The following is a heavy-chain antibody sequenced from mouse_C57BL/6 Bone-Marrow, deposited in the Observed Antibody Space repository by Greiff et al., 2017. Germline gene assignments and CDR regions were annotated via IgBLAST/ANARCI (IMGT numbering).Heavy chain of an antibody. J-gene: IGHJ1*01. D-gene: IGHD2-4*01. CDR2: INPSNGGT. V-gene: IGHV1-53*01. CDR3: ARVSAMITGYFGV. Sequence: VQLQQSGTELVKPGASVKLSCKASGYTFTSYWMHWVKQRPGQGLEWIGNINPSNGGTNYNEKFKSKATLTVDTSSSTAYMLLSSLTSEDSAVSYCARVSAMITGYFGVWGAGTTVAVSS. CDR1: GYTFTSYW.